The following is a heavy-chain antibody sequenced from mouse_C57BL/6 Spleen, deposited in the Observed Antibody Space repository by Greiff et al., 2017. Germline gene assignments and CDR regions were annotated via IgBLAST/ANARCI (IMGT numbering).Heavy chain of an antibody. J-gene: IGHJ4*01. CDR1: GYAFSSYW. CDR3: AREVVATDYYAMDY. V-gene: IGHV1-80*01. D-gene: IGHD1-1*01. Sequence: VQLQQSGAELVKPGASVKISCKASGYAFSSYWMNWVKQRPGKGLEWIGQIYPGDGDTNYNGKFKGKATLTADKSSSTAYMQLSSLTSEDSAVYFGAREVVATDYYAMDYWGQGTSVTVSS. CDR2: IYPGDGDT.